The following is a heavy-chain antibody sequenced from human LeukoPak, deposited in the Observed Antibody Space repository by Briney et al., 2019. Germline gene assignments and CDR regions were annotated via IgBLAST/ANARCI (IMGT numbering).Heavy chain of an antibody. D-gene: IGHD3-3*01. CDR1: GFTFSSYA. Sequence: GGSLRLSCAASGFTFSSYAMSWVRQAPGKGLEWVSAISGSGGSTYYADSVKGRFTISRDNSKNTLYLQMNSLRAEDTAVYYCAKVDYDFWSGYYLKQNDAFDIWGQGTMVTVFS. CDR3: AKVDYDFWSGYYLKQNDAFDI. J-gene: IGHJ3*02. V-gene: IGHV3-23*01. CDR2: ISGSGGST.